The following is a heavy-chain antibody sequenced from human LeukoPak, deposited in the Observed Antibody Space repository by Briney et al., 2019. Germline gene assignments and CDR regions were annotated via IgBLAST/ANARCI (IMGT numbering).Heavy chain of an antibody. CDR2: ISSSGSTI. Sequence: GGSLRLSCAASGFTFSDYYMSWIRQAPGKGLEWVSYISSSGSTIYYADSVKGRFTISRDNAKNSLYLQMNSLRAEDTAVYYCARCLDSRPPYDFWSGYIDNWFDPWDQGTLVTVSS. D-gene: IGHD3-3*01. V-gene: IGHV3-11*04. CDR1: GFTFSDYY. CDR3: ARCLDSRPPYDFWSGYIDNWFDP. J-gene: IGHJ5*02.